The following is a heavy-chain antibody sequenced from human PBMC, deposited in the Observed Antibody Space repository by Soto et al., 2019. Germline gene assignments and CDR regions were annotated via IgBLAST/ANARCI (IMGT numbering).Heavy chain of an antibody. J-gene: IGHJ4*02. V-gene: IGHV3-23*01. CDR2: ISGSGGST. Sequence: EVQLLESGGGLVQPGGSLRLSCAASGFTFSSYAMSWVRQAPGKGLEWVSAISGSGGSTYYADSVKGRFTITRDNSKNPLYLQMKSLRADDTAEYYCARVAYSSSWKRLDYWGQGTLVTVSS. CDR1: GFTFSSYA. CDR3: ARVAYSSSWKRLDY. D-gene: IGHD6-13*01.